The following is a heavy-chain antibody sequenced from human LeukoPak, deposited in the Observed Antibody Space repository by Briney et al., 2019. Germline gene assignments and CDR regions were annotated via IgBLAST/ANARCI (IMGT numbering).Heavy chain of an antibody. V-gene: IGHV3-21*01. J-gene: IGHJ4*02. CDR3: ARGGGYCSSTSCYYFDS. CDR1: GFTFSSYS. D-gene: IGHD2-2*01. CDR2: ISSSSSYI. Sequence: GGSLRLSCAASGFTFSSYSMNWVRQAPGKGLEWVSSISSSSSYIYYADSVKGRFTVSRDNAKKSLYLQMNSLRAEDTAVYYCARGGGYCSSTSCYYFDSWGQGTLVTVSS.